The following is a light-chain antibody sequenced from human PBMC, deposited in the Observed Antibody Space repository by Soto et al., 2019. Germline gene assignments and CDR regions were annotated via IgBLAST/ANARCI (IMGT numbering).Light chain of an antibody. CDR3: QQYVTSAIT. CDR2: GAS. Sequence: EIVMTQSPATLSVSPGERATLSCRASQSVSSNLAWYQQKPGQAPRLLIYGASTRATGIPARFSGSGSGTEFTLTISSLQSEDFAVYYCQQYVTSAITFGQGTRLEIE. J-gene: IGKJ5*01. CDR1: QSVSSN. V-gene: IGKV3-15*01.